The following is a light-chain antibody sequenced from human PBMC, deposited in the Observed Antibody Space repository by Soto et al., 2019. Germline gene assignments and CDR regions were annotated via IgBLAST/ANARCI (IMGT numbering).Light chain of an antibody. Sequence: EIVMTQSQVTLSASPGERATLSCRASQTVSTNLAWYQQRPGQAPRLLIYGASTRVTGIPPRFSGSGSGTDFTLTISSLQSADFAVYFCRQYTNWPQNFGQGTKLEIK. J-gene: IGKJ2*01. CDR1: QTVSTN. V-gene: IGKV3-15*01. CDR3: RQYTNWPQN. CDR2: GAS.